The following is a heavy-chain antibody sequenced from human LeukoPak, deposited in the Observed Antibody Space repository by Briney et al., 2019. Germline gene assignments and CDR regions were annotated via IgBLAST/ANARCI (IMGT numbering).Heavy chain of an antibody. CDR1: GGTFSSYA. V-gene: IGHV1-69*13. CDR2: IIPIFGTA. Sequence: SVKVSCTASGGTFSSYAISWVRQAPGQGLEWMGGIIPIFGTANYAQKFQGRVTITADESTSTAYMELSSLRSEDTAVYYCARDRGHYYDSSGSSNWFDPWGQGTLVTVSS. D-gene: IGHD3-22*01. CDR3: ARDRGHYYDSSGSSNWFDP. J-gene: IGHJ5*02.